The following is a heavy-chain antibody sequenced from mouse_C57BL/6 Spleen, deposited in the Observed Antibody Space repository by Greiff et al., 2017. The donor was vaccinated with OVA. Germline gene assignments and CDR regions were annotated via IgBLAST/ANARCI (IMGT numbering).Heavy chain of an antibody. V-gene: IGHV5-4*01. CDR2: ISDGGSYT. CDR3: ARDLYYGSSSYAMDY. CDR1: GFTFSSYA. D-gene: IGHD1-1*01. J-gene: IGHJ4*01. Sequence: DVQLVESGGGLVKPGGSLKLSCAASGFTFSSYAMSWVRQPPEKRLEWVATISDGGSYTYYPDNVKGRFTISRDNAKNNLYLQMSHLKSEDTAMYYCARDLYYGSSSYAMDYWGQGTSVTVSS.